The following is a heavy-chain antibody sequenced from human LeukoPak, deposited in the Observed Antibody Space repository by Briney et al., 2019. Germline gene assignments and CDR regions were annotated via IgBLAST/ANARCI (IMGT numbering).Heavy chain of an antibody. J-gene: IGHJ4*02. V-gene: IGHV3-11*04. D-gene: IGHD2-2*01. Sequence: GGSLRLSCAASGFTFSDYYMSWIRQAPGKGLEWVSYIRSSGSTIYYADSVKGRITISRDNAKNSLYLQMNSLRAEDTAVYYCARVDCSSTSCYEFDYWGQGTLVTVSS. CDR1: GFTFSDYY. CDR3: ARVDCSSTSCYEFDY. CDR2: IRSSGSTI.